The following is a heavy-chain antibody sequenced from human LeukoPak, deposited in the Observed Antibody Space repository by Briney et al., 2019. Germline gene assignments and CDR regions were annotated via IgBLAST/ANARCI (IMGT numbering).Heavy chain of an antibody. V-gene: IGHV3-30*02. Sequence: GGSLRLSCAASGFTFSSYGMHWVRQAPGKGLEWVAFIRYDGSNKYYADSVKGRFTISRDNSKNTLYLQMNSLRAEDTAVYYCAKDLLMEWLSPKSYFDYWGQGTLVTVSS. D-gene: IGHD3-3*01. CDR1: GFTFSSYG. CDR3: AKDLLMEWLSPKSYFDY. CDR2: IRYDGSNK. J-gene: IGHJ4*02.